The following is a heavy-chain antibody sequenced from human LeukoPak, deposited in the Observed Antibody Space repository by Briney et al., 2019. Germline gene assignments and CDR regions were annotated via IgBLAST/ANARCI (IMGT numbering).Heavy chain of an antibody. CDR1: GFTFNTYS. CDR3: ARGPGCSSTSCYRAGPAYYYYYYMDV. CDR2: ISSSSSTI. Sequence: GGSLRLSCTASGFTFNTYSMNWVRQAPGKGLEWVSYISSSSSTIYYADSVKGRFTISRDNSKNTLYLQMNSLRAEDTAVYYCARGPGCSSTSCYRAGPAYYYYYYMDVWGKGTTVTVSS. D-gene: IGHD2-2*01. V-gene: IGHV3-48*01. J-gene: IGHJ6*03.